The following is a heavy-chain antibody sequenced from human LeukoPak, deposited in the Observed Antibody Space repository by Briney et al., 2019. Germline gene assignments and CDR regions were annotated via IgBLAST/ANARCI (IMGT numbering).Heavy chain of an antibody. CDR3: AGGPYLGGPYYFDY. CDR1: GFTFSSYS. Sequence: GGSLRLSCAASGFTFSSYSMNWVRQAPGKGLEWVSYISSSSSTIYYADSVKGRFTISRDNAKNSLYLQMNSLRAEDTAVYYCAGGPYLGGPYYFDYWGQGTLVTVSS. J-gene: IGHJ4*02. V-gene: IGHV3-48*01. D-gene: IGHD3-10*01. CDR2: ISSSSSTI.